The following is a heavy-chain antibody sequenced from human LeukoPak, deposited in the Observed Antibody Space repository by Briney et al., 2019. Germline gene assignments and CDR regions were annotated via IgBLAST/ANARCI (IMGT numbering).Heavy chain of an antibody. Sequence: VSVKVSCKASGYTFTGYYMHWVRQAPGQGLEWMGWINPNSGGTNYAQKFQGRVTMTRDTSISTAYMELSRLRSDDTAVYYCARESPTGATLDAFDIWGQGTMVTVSS. CDR1: GYTFTGYY. V-gene: IGHV1-2*02. D-gene: IGHD1-26*01. J-gene: IGHJ3*02. CDR3: ARESPTGATLDAFDI. CDR2: INPNSGGT.